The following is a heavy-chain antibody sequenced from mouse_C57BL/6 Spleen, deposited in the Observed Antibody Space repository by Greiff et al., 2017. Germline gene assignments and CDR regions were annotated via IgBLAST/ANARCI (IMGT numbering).Heavy chain of an antibody. CDR1: GYTFTSYW. CDR2: IDPSDSYT. V-gene: IGHV1-50*01. J-gene: IGHJ4*01. D-gene: IGHD2-3*01. CDR3: ARSLDGYYAAMDY. Sequence: QVQLQQPGAELVKPGASVKLSCKASGYTFTSYWMQWVKQRPGQGLEWIGEIDPSDSYTNYKQKFKGKATLTVDTSSSTAYMQLSSLTSEDSAVYYCARSLDGYYAAMDYWGQGTSVTVSS.